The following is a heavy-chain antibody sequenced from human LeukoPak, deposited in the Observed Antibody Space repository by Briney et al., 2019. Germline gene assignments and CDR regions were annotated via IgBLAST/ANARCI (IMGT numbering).Heavy chain of an antibody. CDR2: VYHFGNT. Sequence: KASETLSLTCGVSGGSLSGYYWNWVRQPPGKGLEWIGEVYHFGNTHFNPSLRGRVTLSLDTPNNQVSLKLTSVTTADTAVYYCAGKSSIAAPIDYWGQRALVTVSS. CDR1: GGSLSGYY. D-gene: IGHD6-6*01. J-gene: IGHJ4*02. CDR3: AGKSSIAAPIDY. V-gene: IGHV4-34*01.